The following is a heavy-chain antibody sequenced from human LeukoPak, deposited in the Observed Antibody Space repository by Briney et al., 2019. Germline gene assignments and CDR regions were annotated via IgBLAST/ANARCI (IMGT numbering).Heavy chain of an antibody. CDR1: GGTFSSYA. Sequence: SVKVSCKASGGTFSSYAISWVRQGPGQGLEWMGGIIPIFGTANYAQKFQGRVTITADESTSTAYMELSSLRSEDTAVYYCARENYYDSSGTFDYWGQGTLVTVSS. V-gene: IGHV1-69*01. D-gene: IGHD3-22*01. J-gene: IGHJ4*02. CDR2: IIPIFGTA. CDR3: ARENYYDSSGTFDY.